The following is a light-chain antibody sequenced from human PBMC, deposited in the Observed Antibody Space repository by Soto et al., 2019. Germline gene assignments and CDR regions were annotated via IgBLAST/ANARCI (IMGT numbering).Light chain of an antibody. CDR1: LVISIN. CDR3: KQYNKWPQR. V-gene: IGKV3-15*01. Sequence: IVMTHSPAALSFSPGESVTLCCRASLVISINLAWYQQRPGQAPRLLIYGASTRATGVPARFSGSGSGTDFPLTISSLQSEDLAVYHCKQYNKWPQRFGQGTKV. CDR2: GAS. J-gene: IGKJ1*01.